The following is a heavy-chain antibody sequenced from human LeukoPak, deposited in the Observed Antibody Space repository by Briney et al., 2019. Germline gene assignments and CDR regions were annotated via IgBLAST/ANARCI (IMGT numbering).Heavy chain of an antibody. J-gene: IGHJ4*02. CDR1: GFTFSSHW. D-gene: IGHD4-17*01. Sequence: GGSLRLSCGASGFTFSSHWMSWVRQAPGKGLEWVAIINPDGSWGTFVDSVKGRFTISRDNAKNSLYLQMNSLRAEDTAVYYCARDSAPHGAGDYDYWGQGTLVTVSS. CDR2: INPDGSWG. V-gene: IGHV3-7*01. CDR3: ARDSAPHGAGDYDY.